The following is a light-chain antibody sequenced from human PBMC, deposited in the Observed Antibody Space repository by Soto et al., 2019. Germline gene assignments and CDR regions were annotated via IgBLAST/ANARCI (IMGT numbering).Light chain of an antibody. CDR1: SSDVGGYNY. Sequence: QSALAQPPSASGSPGQSVTISCTGTSSDVGGYNYVSWYQQHPGKAPKLMIYEVSKRPSGVPDRFSGSKSGNTASLTVSGLQAEDEADYYCISYAGSTNHCVFGGGTKLTVL. V-gene: IGLV2-8*01. CDR3: ISYAGSTNHCV. J-gene: IGLJ3*02. CDR2: EVS.